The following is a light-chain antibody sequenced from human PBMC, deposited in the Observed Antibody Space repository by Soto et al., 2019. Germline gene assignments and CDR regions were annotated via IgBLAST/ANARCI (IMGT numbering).Light chain of an antibody. Sequence: AIQLTQSPSSLSASVGDRVTITCRASQGISSALAWYQQKPGKAPKLLIYDASSLESGFPSRFSGSGSGTDFTLPISSLQPEDFATYYCQQFNNYLALTLGGRTKVEIK. CDR2: DAS. V-gene: IGKV1D-13*01. J-gene: IGKJ4*01. CDR3: QQFNNYLALT. CDR1: QGISSA.